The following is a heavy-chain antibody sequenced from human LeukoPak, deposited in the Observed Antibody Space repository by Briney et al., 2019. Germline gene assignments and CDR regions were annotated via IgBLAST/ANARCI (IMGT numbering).Heavy chain of an antibody. CDR1: GFTFSSYS. V-gene: IGHV3-21*01. CDR3: ARGVGVNHYFDY. Sequence: GGSLRLSCAASGFTFSSYSMNWVRQAPGKGLEWVSSISSSSSYIYYAASVKGRFTISRDNAKNSLYLQMNSLRAEDTAVYYCARGVGVNHYFDYWGQGTLVTVSS. D-gene: IGHD1-14*01. CDR2: ISSSSSYI. J-gene: IGHJ4*02.